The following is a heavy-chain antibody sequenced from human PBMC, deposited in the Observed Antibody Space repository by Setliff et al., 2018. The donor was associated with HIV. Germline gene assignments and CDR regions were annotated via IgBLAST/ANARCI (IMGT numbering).Heavy chain of an antibody. CDR2: IYTSGST. D-gene: IGHD3-9*01. CDR1: GGSISSGSYF. CDR3: ARRERYYDILTGRVSDGFDI. V-gene: IGHV4-61*09. J-gene: IGHJ3*02. Sequence: SETLSLTCTVSGGSISSGSYFWSWIRQPAGKGLERIGHIYTSGSTNYNPSLKSRVTTSVDTSKNHFSLRLSSVTAADTAVYYCARRERYYDILTGRVSDGFDIWGQGTMVTVS.